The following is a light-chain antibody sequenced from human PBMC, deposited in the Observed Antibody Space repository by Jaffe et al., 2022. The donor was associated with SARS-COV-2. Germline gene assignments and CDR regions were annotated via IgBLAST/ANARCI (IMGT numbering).Light chain of an antibody. CDR3: QQSYSTPRT. J-gene: IGKJ1*01. CDR1: QSISIH. V-gene: IGKV1-39*01. Sequence: DIQMTQSPSSLSASVGDRVTITCRASQSISIHSNWYQHKPGEAPKLLIYSASSLQSGVPSRFSGSGSGTDFTLTISSLQPEDFATYYCQQSYSTPRTFGQGTKVEIK. CDR2: SAS.